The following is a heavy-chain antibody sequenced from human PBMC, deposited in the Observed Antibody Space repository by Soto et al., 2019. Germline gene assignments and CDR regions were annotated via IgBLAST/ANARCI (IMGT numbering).Heavy chain of an antibody. CDR2: ISSSGSTI. CDR3: GRELVRGVITDYYYGMDV. D-gene: IGHD3-10*01. Sequence: QVQLVESGGGLVKPGGSLRLSCAASGFTFSDYYMSWIRQAPGKGLEWVSYISSSGSTIYYADSVKGRFTISRDNAKNSLYLQMNSLRAEDTAVYYCGRELVRGVITDYYYGMDVWGQGTTVTVSS. V-gene: IGHV3-11*01. CDR1: GFTFSDYY. J-gene: IGHJ6*02.